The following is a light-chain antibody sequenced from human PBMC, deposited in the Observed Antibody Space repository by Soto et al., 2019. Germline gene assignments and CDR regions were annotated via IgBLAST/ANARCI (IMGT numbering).Light chain of an antibody. CDR2: GAS. CDR1: QSISSN. V-gene: IGKV3-15*01. Sequence: EIVMTQSPATLSMSPGERATLSCRASQSISSNLAWYQQKPGQAPRLLIYGASNRATGIPARFSGGGSETEFTLTISSLQSEDFAVYYCQQYDNWPPTYTFGQGTKLEI. J-gene: IGKJ2*01. CDR3: QQYDNWPPTYT.